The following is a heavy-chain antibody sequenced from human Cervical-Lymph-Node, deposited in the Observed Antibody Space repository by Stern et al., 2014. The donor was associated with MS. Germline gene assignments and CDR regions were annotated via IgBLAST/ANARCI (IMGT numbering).Heavy chain of an antibody. D-gene: IGHD6-19*01. CDR1: GYTFTNYS. V-gene: IGHV1-46*01. CDR2: INPSGGST. Sequence: VQLEESGAEVKKPGAAVKVSCKASGYTFTNYSMHWARQAPGQGLEWMGIINPSGGSTSYAQKFQGRVIMTRDTSTSTVYMELSSLRSEDMAVYYCAREVAGHRLGMMDVWGQGTTVTVSS. CDR3: AREVAGHRLGMMDV. J-gene: IGHJ6*02.